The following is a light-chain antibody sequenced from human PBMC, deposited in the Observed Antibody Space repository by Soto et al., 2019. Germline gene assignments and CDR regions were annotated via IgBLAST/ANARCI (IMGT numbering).Light chain of an antibody. CDR2: GAS. J-gene: IGKJ4*01. V-gene: IGKV3-20*01. CDR1: QSVSKY. CDR3: QQYGTSPLV. Sequence: ETVLTQSPGTLSLSPGEGATLSCRASQSVSKYLAWYQQKPGQAPRLLMYGASSRATGIPDRFSGSGSGTDFTLTISRLEPEDFAVYYCQQYGTSPLVFGGGTKVEI.